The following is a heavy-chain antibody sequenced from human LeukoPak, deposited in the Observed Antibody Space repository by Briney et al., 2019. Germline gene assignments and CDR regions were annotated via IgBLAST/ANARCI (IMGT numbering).Heavy chain of an antibody. D-gene: IGHD3-10*01. CDR3: ASWGLAMVRFDY. Sequence: PSETLSLTCAVSGGSISSSNWWSWVRQPPGKGLEWIGEIYHSGSTNYNPSLKSRVTISVDKSKNQFSLKLSSVTAADTAVYYCASWGLAMVRFDYWGQGTLVTVSS. J-gene: IGHJ4*02. CDR1: GGSISSSNW. CDR2: IYHSGST. V-gene: IGHV4-4*02.